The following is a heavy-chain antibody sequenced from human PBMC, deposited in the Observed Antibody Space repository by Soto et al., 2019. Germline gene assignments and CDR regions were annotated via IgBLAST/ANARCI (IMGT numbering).Heavy chain of an antibody. CDR2: ISGSGGST. Sequence: GGSLRLSCAASGFTFSSYAMSWVRQAPGKGLEWVSAISGSGGSTYYADSVKGRFTISRDNSKNTLYLQMNSLRAEDTAVYYCAKHPGRGYSYGYFDYWGQGTLVTVSS. CDR1: GFTFSSYA. J-gene: IGHJ4*02. D-gene: IGHD5-18*01. CDR3: AKHPGRGYSYGYFDY. V-gene: IGHV3-23*01.